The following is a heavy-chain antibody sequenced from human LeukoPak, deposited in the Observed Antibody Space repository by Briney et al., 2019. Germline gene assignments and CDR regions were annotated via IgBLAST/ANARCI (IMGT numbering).Heavy chain of an antibody. D-gene: IGHD3-9*01. Sequence: GGSLRLSCAASGFTFSSYSMNWVRQAPGKGLEWVSAISGSGGSTYYADSVKGRFTISRDNSKNTLYLQMNSLRAEDTAVYYCAKDTQYFDWLSGAFDIWGQGTMVTVSS. V-gene: IGHV3-23*01. CDR1: GFTFSSYS. CDR2: ISGSGGST. CDR3: AKDTQYFDWLSGAFDI. J-gene: IGHJ3*02.